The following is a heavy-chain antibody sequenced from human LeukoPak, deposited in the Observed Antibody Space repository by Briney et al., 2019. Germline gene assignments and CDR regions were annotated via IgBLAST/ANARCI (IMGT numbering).Heavy chain of an antibody. V-gene: IGHV3-21*01. D-gene: IGHD4-17*01. J-gene: IGHJ2*01. CDR2: VSFGGSYI. Sequence: PRGSLRLSCAASRFTFSWSGMNWVRPPPGKGLEGVSFVSFGGSYIYYVHSVNGRFTISRDDAKNSLYLQINSLTAEDTAEYYCARNKINTVTTGCYFDLWGRGTLVTVSS. CDR1: RFTFSWSG. CDR3: ARNKINTVTTGCYFDL.